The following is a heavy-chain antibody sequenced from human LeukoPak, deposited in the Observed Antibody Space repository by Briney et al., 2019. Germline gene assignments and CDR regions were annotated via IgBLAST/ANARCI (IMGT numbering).Heavy chain of an antibody. CDR1: GFTFSSYA. D-gene: IGHD2-2*01. Sequence: GGSLRLSCAASGFTFSSYAMHWVRQAPGKGLEWVAVISYDGSNKYYADSVKGRFTISRDNFKNTLYLQMNSLRAEDTAVYYCARGAVGLFCSSTSCSRGHLDYWGQGTLVTVSS. V-gene: IGHV3-30-3*01. CDR2: ISYDGSNK. CDR3: ARGAVGLFCSSTSCSRGHLDY. J-gene: IGHJ4*02.